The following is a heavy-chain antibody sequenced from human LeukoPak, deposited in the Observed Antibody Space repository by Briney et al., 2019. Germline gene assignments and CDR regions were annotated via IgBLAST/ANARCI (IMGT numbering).Heavy chain of an antibody. D-gene: IGHD2-2*01. V-gene: IGHV1-18*01. Sequence: ASVKVSCKASGYTFTSYGISWVRQAPGQGLEWMGWISAYNGNTNYAQKLQGRVTMTTDTSTSTAYMELRSLRSDDTAVYYCALTPAADNWFDPWGQGTLVTASS. CDR3: ALTPAADNWFDP. J-gene: IGHJ5*02. CDR1: GYTFTSYG. CDR2: ISAYNGNT.